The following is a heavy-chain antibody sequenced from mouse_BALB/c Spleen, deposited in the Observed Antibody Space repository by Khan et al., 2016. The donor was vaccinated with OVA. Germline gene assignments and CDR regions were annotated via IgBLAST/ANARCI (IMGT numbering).Heavy chain of an antibody. D-gene: IGHD1-1*01. J-gene: IGHJ1*01. CDR2: VNPNNGGT. CDR3: AIYHGYFEV. CDR1: GYSFTGYY. V-gene: IGHV1-26*01. Sequence: VQLQQSGPDLVKPGASMKISCKASGYSFTGYYIHWVKQSHGKSLEWIGRVNPNNGGTSYNQKFKGKAILTVDKSSNTAYMELRSLTSEDSAVDSYAIYHGYFEVWGAGTTVTVSS.